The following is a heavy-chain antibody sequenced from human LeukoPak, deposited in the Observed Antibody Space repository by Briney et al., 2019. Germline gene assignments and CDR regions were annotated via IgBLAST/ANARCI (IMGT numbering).Heavy chain of an antibody. V-gene: IGHV3-48*03. J-gene: IGHJ4*02. CDR1: GFSFSSYE. CDR3: ARDFGHWQLNGGYYFDY. CDR2: ISSSGSTI. Sequence: GGSLRLSCAASGFSFSSYEMNWVRQAPGKGLEWVSYISSSGSTIYYADSVKGRFTISRDNAKNSLYLQMNSLRAEDTAVYYCARDFGHWQLNGGYYFDYWGQGTLVTVSS. D-gene: IGHD1-26*01.